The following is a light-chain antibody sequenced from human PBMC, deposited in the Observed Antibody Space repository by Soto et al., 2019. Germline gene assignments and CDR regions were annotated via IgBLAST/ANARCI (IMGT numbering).Light chain of an antibody. CDR2: ENN. CDR3: QSYDSSLSVYV. CDR1: SSNIGAGYE. V-gene: IGLV1-40*01. J-gene: IGLJ1*01. Sequence: QSVLTQPPSVSEAPGQRVTTSCTGSSSNIGAGYEAHWYQQVPGTAPKLLIYENNNRPSGVPDRFSGSKSGTSASLAITGLQAEDEAEYYCQSYDSSLSVYVFGTGTKVTVL.